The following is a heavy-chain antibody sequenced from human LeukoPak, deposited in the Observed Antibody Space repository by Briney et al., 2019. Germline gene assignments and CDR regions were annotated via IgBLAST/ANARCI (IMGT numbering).Heavy chain of an antibody. CDR3: TTDLKWELRSDY. Sequence: KPGGSLRLSCAASGFTFSNARMSWVRQAPGKGLEGGGRIKSKKDGVKTDYAATVKGTFTISRDDSKNTLYLQMNSLQTEDTAVYYCTTDLKWELRSDYCGQGTLVTVSS. CDR2: IKSKKDGVKT. CDR1: GFTFSNAR. V-gene: IGHV3-15*01. J-gene: IGHJ4*02. D-gene: IGHD1-26*01.